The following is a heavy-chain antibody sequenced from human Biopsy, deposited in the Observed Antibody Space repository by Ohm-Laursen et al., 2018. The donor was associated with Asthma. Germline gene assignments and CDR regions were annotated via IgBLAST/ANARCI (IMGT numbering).Heavy chain of an antibody. V-gene: IGHV3-30*01. CDR1: GFSFSNFA. CDR2: ISKDASTQ. D-gene: IGHD3-10*01. CDR3: VRDGSDDAFDI. J-gene: IGHJ3*02. Sequence: SSLRLSCAASGFSFSNFAIHWVRQAPGKGIEWVGVISKDASTQDYADSVKGRFTMARDNSKNTLDLQMNSLREEDTAVYYCVRDGSDDAFDIWGQGTVVSVSS.